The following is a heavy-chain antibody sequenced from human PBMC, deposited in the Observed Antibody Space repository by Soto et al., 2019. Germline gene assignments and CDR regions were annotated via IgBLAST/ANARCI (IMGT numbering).Heavy chain of an antibody. V-gene: IGHV1-3*01. Sequence: QVQLVQSGAEVKKPGASVRVSCKPSGYTLRNYAIHWVRHAAGQSLEWLAWIDPGSGRAPYSQKVQGRIFFTRGNSPTTFSLDWTSLSSEVTAMCFWTRDLTGGNPFDYWGQGALVIVSS. D-gene: IGHD2-8*02. J-gene: IGHJ4*02. CDR3: TRDLTGGNPFDY. CDR2: IDPGSGRA. CDR1: GYTLRNYA.